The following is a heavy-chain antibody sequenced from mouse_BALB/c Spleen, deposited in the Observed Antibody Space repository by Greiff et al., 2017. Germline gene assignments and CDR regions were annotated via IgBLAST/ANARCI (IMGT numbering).Heavy chain of an antibody. CDR3: ARDRYDGAWFAY. Sequence: EVNVVESGGGLVQPGGSLKLSCAASGFTFSSYGMSWVRQTPDKRLELVATINSNGGSTYYPDSVKGRFTISRDNAKNTLYLQMSSLKSEDTAMYYCARDRYDGAWFAYWGQGTLVTVSA. J-gene: IGHJ3*01. CDR2: INSNGGST. D-gene: IGHD2-14*01. CDR1: GFTFSSYG. V-gene: IGHV5-6-3*01.